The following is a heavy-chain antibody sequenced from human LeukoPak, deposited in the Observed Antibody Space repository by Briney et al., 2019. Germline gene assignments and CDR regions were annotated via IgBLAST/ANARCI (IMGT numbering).Heavy chain of an antibody. Sequence: GGSLRLSCAASGFTFSNSAMSWVRQAPGKGLEWVSTLSGSGITTYYADSVKGRFTISRDNSKNTLYLQMNSLRAEDTAVYYCARGRGSYYRLWGQGTLVTVSS. CDR1: GFTFSNSA. CDR2: LSGSGITT. D-gene: IGHD1-26*01. J-gene: IGHJ4*02. CDR3: ARGRGSYYRL. V-gene: IGHV3-23*01.